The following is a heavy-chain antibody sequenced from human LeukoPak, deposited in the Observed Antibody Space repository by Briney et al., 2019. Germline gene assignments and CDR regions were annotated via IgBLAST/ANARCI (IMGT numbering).Heavy chain of an antibody. V-gene: IGHV1-69*06. CDR2: IIPIFGTA. J-gene: IGHJ3*02. CDR3: ARSVGDWANDAFDI. CDR1: GGTFSSYA. D-gene: IGHD2-21*02. Sequence: GASVKVSCKASGGTFSSYAISWVRQAPGQGLEWMGGIIPIFGTANYAQKFQGRVTITADKSTSTAYMELSSLRSEDTAVYYCARSVGDWANDAFDIWGQGTMVTVSS.